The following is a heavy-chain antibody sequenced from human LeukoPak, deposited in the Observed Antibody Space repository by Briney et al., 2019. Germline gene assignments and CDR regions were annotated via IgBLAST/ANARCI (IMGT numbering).Heavy chain of an antibody. CDR2: ISSGSSSI. D-gene: IGHD4-23*01. Sequence: GGSLILSCAASGFTFSTYSMNWVRQAPGKGLEWVSYISSGSSSISYADSVKGRFTISRDNAKNSLYLQMNSLRDEDTAVYYCARVRWASYYFEYWGQGTLVTVSS. CDR1: GFTFSTYS. V-gene: IGHV3-48*02. CDR3: ARVRWASYYFEY. J-gene: IGHJ4*02.